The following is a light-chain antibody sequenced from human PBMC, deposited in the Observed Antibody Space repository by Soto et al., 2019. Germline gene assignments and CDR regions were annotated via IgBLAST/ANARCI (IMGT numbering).Light chain of an antibody. Sequence: QSVLTQTASVSGSPGQSITISCTGTSSDVGGYNFVSWYQQHPGKAPKLIIHEVTNRPSGVSGRFSGSKSGNTAFLTISGLQAEDEAVYYCSSHSSSITWMFGGGTKLTVL. J-gene: IGLJ3*02. CDR1: SSDVGGYNF. V-gene: IGLV2-14*03. CDR2: EVT. CDR3: SSHSSSITWM.